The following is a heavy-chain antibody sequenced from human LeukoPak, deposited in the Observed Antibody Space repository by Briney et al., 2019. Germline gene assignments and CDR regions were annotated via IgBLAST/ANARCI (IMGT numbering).Heavy chain of an antibody. Sequence: SETLSLTCTVSSGFISGHYWNWIRQPPGKGLEWIAYMYYTGATHYSPSLESRATVSVDTSKNQFSLKLSSVTAADTAVYYCARWRPGNTQNWFDPWGQGTLVTVSS. J-gene: IGHJ5*02. CDR1: SGFISGHY. CDR2: MYYTGAT. D-gene: IGHD3-3*01. V-gene: IGHV4-59*11. CDR3: ARWRPGNTQNWFDP.